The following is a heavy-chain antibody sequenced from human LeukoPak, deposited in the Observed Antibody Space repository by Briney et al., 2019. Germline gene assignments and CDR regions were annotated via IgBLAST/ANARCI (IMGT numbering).Heavy chain of an antibody. Sequence: PGGSLRLSCAASGFTFSSYSMNWVRQAPGKGLEWVSSISSSSSYIYYADSVKGRLTISRDNAKNSLNLQMNSLRAENTAVYYCARDWGYSDWLSLDYGMDVWGQGTTVTVSS. V-gene: IGHV3-21*01. CDR1: GFTFSSYS. J-gene: IGHJ6*02. CDR3: ARDWGYSDWLSLDYGMDV. CDR2: ISSSSSYI. D-gene: IGHD3-9*01.